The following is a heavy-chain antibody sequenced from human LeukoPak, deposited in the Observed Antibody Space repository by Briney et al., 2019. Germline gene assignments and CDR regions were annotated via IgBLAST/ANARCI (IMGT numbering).Heavy chain of an antibody. CDR2: INHSGST. D-gene: IGHD4-17*01. Sequence: PSETLCLTCAVYGGSFSGYYWSWIRQPPGKGLEWIGEINHSGSTNYNPSLKSRVTISVDTSKNQFSLKLSSVTAADTAVYYCARGYGDYYYYGMDVWGQGTTVTVSS. J-gene: IGHJ6*02. V-gene: IGHV4-34*01. CDR3: ARGYGDYYYYGMDV. CDR1: GGSFSGYY.